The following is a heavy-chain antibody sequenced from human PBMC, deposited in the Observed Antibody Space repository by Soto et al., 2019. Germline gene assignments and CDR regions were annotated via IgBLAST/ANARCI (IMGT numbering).Heavy chain of an antibody. Sequence: EVQLLESGGGLVQPGGSLRLSCAASGFTFSSYAMSWVRQAPGKGLEWVSAISGSGGSTYYADSVKGRFTISRDNSKNTLYLQMTSLRAEDTAVYYCATSKVGILLFLEWLARIDYWGQGTLVTVSS. V-gene: IGHV3-23*01. CDR2: ISGSGGST. D-gene: IGHD3-3*01. J-gene: IGHJ4*02. CDR1: GFTFSSYA. CDR3: ATSKVGILLFLEWLARIDY.